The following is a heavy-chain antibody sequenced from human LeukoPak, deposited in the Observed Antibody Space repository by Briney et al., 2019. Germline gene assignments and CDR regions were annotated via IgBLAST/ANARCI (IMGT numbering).Heavy chain of an antibody. CDR3: ARDQGSGSYNFDY. Sequence: ASVKVSCKASGYTFTGYYMHSVRQAPGQGLEWMGWINPNSGGTNYAQKFQGRVTMTRDTSISTAYMELSRLRSDDTAVYYCARDQGSGSYNFDYWGQGTLVTVSS. D-gene: IGHD3-10*01. CDR2: INPNSGGT. V-gene: IGHV1-2*02. J-gene: IGHJ4*02. CDR1: GYTFTGYY.